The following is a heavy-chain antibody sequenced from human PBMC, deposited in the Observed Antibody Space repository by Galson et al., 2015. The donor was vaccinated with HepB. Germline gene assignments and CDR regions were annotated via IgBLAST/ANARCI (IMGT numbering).Heavy chain of an antibody. CDR3: ARGAESGYVPGYYFDY. J-gene: IGHJ4*02. Sequence: SLRLSCAASGFTFSSYAMHWVRQAPGKGLEWVAVISYDGSNKYYADSVKGRFTISRDNSKNTLYLQMNSLRAEDTAVYYCARGAESGYVPGYYFDYWGQGTLVTVSS. V-gene: IGHV3-30*04. CDR2: ISYDGSNK. CDR1: GFTFSSYA. D-gene: IGHD5-12*01.